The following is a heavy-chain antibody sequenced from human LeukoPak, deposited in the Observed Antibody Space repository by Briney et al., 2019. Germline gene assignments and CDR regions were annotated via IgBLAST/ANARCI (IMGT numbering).Heavy chain of an antibody. CDR1: GFTLSSYS. D-gene: IGHD6-19*01. J-gene: IGHJ4*02. V-gene: IGHV3-48*01. CDR2: ISSSSSTI. Sequence: GGSLRLSCAASGFTLSSYSMNWVRQAPGKGLEWVSYISSSSSTIYYADSVKGRFTISRDNSKNTLYLQMNSLRAEDTAVYYCAKEGSSGWYESPFDYWGQGTLVTVSS. CDR3: AKEGSSGWYESPFDY.